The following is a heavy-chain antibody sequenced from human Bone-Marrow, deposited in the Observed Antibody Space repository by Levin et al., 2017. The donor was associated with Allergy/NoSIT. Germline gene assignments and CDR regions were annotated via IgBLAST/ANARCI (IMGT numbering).Heavy chain of an antibody. Sequence: GESLKISCAASGFTFSSYSMNWVRQAPGKGLEWVSSISSSSSYIYYADSVKGRFTISRDNAKNSLYLQMNSLRAEDTAVYYCARGPSYYDFWSGYYTEGLNGYFDLWGRGTLVTVSS. CDR2: ISSSSSYI. D-gene: IGHD3-3*01. J-gene: IGHJ2*01. CDR1: GFTFSSYS. V-gene: IGHV3-21*01. CDR3: ARGPSYYDFWSGYYTEGLNGYFDL.